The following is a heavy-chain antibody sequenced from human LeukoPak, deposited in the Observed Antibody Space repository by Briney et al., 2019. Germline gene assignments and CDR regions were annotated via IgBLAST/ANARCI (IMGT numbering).Heavy chain of an antibody. CDR2: IYYSGST. J-gene: IGHJ4*02. CDR3: ARLTELGIGEFDY. D-gene: IGHD7-27*01. Sequence: SETLSLTCTVSGGSISSYYRSWIRQPPGKGLERIGYIYYSGSTNYNPSLKSRVTISVDTSKNQFSLKLSSVTAADTAVYYCARLTELGIGEFDYWGQGTLVTVSS. CDR1: GGSISSYY. V-gene: IGHV4-59*08.